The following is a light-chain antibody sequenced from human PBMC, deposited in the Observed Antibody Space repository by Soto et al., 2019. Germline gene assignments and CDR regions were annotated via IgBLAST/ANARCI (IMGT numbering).Light chain of an antibody. V-gene: IGKV3-20*01. CDR2: GAS. CDR3: QQYGSSRFT. Sequence: EIVLTQSTGTLSLSPGERATLSCRASQSITNSYLAWYQQKPGQAPRLLVYGASSRATGIPDRFSGSGSGTEFTLTISRLEPGDFAVYYCQQYGSSRFTFGPGTKVDIK. J-gene: IGKJ3*01. CDR1: QSITNSY.